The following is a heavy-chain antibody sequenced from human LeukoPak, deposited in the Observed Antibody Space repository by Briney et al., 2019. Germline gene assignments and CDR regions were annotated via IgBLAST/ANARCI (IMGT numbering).Heavy chain of an antibody. D-gene: IGHD5-24*01. J-gene: IGHJ6*02. CDR1: GFTFSSYA. V-gene: IGHV3-23*01. CDR3: AKEKLTAPYYGMDV. CDR2: ISSSGGST. Sequence: GGSLRLSCAASGFTFSSYAMSWVRQAPGKGLEWVSAISSSGGSTYYVDSVKGRFTISRDNSKNTLYLQMNSLRAEDTAVYYCAKEKLTAPYYGMDVWGQGTTVTVSS.